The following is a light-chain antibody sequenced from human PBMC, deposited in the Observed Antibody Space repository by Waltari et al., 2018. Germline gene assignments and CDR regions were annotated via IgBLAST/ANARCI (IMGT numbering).Light chain of an antibody. Sequence: IVLTQSPGTLSMSPGEGFTLACRASQSLNRALAWYQQKPGQAPRLLIYNVFNRATDIPDRFSGSGSGTEFSLTISRLEPEDFAVYYCQHYVSLPATFGQGTRVEIK. CDR3: QHYVSLPAT. V-gene: IGKV3-20*01. J-gene: IGKJ1*01. CDR2: NVF. CDR1: QSLNRA.